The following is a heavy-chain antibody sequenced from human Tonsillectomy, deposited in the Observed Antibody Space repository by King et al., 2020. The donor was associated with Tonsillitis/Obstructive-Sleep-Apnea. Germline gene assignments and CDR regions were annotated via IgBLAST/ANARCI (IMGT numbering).Heavy chain of an antibody. J-gene: IGHJ4*02. D-gene: IGHD4-17*01. CDR2: INGNGDST. Sequence: VQLVESGGGVVRPGGSLRLSCAASGLAFGDFCMSWVRQAPGKGLEWVSGINGNGDSTHYADSVKGRFAIFRDNAKKSLYLQMSSLRAEDTAFYYCAKNYGDPEYWGQGTLVTVSS. V-gene: IGHV3-20*04. CDR1: GLAFGDFC. CDR3: AKNYGDPEY.